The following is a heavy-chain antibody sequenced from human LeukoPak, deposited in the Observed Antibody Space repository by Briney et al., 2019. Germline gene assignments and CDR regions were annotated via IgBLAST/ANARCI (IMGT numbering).Heavy chain of an antibody. D-gene: IGHD3-22*01. CDR3: AKDAGRDIFVIYDSRSYYGNYFDY. CDR2: TSGSGDST. V-gene: IGHV3-23*01. CDR1: GFTFSSYA. J-gene: IGHJ4*02. Sequence: PGGSLRLSCAASGFTFSSYAMSWVRQAPGKGLEWVSATSGSGDSTYYADSVEGRFTISRDNSKNTLYLQMNSLRAEDTARYYCAKDAGRDIFVIYDSRSYYGNYFDYWGQGTLVTVSS.